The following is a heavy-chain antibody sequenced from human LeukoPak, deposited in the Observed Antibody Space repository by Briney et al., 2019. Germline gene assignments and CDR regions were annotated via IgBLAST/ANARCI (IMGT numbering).Heavy chain of an antibody. D-gene: IGHD5-18*01. J-gene: IGHJ4*02. Sequence: ASVKVSCKASGYAFTGYYIHWVRQAPGQGLEGMGWINPNSGGTNFAQKFQGRVTMTRDTSLSTAYTDLSRLRSDDTAVYYCARAEDTAMVTGLYWGQGTLVTVSS. CDR3: ARAEDTAMVTGLY. CDR2: INPNSGGT. CDR1: GYAFTGYY. V-gene: IGHV1-2*02.